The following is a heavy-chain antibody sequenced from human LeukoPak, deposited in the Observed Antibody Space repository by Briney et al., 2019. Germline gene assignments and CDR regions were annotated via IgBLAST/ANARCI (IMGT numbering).Heavy chain of an antibody. V-gene: IGHV4-34*01. CDR3: ARGRVVVVTAIYNFGY. J-gene: IGHJ4*02. CDR2: INHSGST. Sequence: SETLSLTCAVYGGSFSGYYWSWIRQPPGKGLEWIGEINHSGSTNYNPSLKSRVTISVDTSKNQFSLKLSSVTAADTAVYYCARGRVVVVTAIYNFGYWGQGTLVTVSS. CDR1: GGSFSGYY. D-gene: IGHD2-21*02.